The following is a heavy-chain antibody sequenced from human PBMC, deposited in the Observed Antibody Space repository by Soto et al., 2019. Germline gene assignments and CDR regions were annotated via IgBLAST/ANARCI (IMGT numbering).Heavy chain of an antibody. Sequence: SETLSFSCPVSRSSLSSYYWSWIRQPPGKGMELFGYIYFNGSTNYNPSLKSRVTTSVHTSKNQFSVKLSSVTAADTAVCCCARGYSHCYYVWGHGCLITVSS. D-gene: IGHD5-18*01. CDR1: RSSLSSYY. CDR3: ARGYSHCYYV. J-gene: IGHJ4*01. V-gene: IGHV4-59*01. CDR2: IYFNGST.